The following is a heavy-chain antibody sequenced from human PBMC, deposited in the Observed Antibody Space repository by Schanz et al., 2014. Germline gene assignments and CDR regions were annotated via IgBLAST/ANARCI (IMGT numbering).Heavy chain of an antibody. D-gene: IGHD1-1*01. CDR3: ARDTTWRLDL. CDR2: VFPNGIT. CDR1: GGSIRSGTYY. V-gene: IGHV4-61*02. Sequence: QVQLQESGPGLVKPSQTLSLTCTVSGGSIRSGTYYWSWIRQPAGKALEWVGRVFPNGITNYNPSLKTRVTIALEASRSQCSVALTSQTAADTAVYYCARDTTWRLDLWGRGTLVTASS. J-gene: IGHJ2*01.